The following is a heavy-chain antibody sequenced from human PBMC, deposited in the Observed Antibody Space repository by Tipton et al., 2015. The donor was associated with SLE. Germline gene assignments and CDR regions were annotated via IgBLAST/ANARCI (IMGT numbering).Heavy chain of an antibody. CDR1: GGSFSGYF. CDR2: INHSGST. Sequence: TLSLTCAVYGGSFSGYFWGWIRQPPGKGLEWIGEINHSGSTKYNPSLKSRVTISVDRAKKQFSLKLRSVTAADTAVYYCAGGWQDYCSGGTCYALDYWGQGKLVTVSS. D-gene: IGHD2-15*01. V-gene: IGHV4-34*01. J-gene: IGHJ4*02. CDR3: AGGWQDYCSGGTCYALDY.